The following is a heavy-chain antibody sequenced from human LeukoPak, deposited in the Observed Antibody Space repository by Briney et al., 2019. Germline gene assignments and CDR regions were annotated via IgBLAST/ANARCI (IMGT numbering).Heavy chain of an antibody. CDR1: GYTFTGYY. J-gene: IGHJ4*02. V-gene: IGHV1-2*05. CDR2: INLNSGGT. Sequence: ASVKVSCKASGYTFTGYYLNWVRQAPGQGLEWMGRINLNSGGTNYAQNFQGRVTMTRDTSISTAYMELNRLRFDDTGVYYCAREDFDYWGQGTLVTVSS. CDR3: AREDFDY.